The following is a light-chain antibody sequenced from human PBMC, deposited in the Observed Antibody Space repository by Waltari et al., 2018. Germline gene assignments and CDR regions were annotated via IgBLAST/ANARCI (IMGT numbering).Light chain of an antibody. J-gene: IGKJ1*01. CDR2: KVF. V-gene: IGKV2-30*02. CDR3: MQATQWPLT. Sequence: DVVMTQSPLSLPVTLGQPATISCRSSQRLVHSDGKTYLNWFHQRPGQSPRRLIYKVFNRDSGVPDRVSGSGSGTDFTLKISRVEAEDVGTYYCMQATQWPLTFGQGTKVEIK. CDR1: QRLVHSDGKTY.